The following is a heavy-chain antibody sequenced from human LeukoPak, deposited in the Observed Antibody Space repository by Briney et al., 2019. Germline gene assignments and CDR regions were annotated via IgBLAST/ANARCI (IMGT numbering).Heavy chain of an antibody. CDR2: IYSGGST. CDR1: GFTVSSNY. V-gene: IGHV3-53*01. J-gene: IGHJ4*02. Sequence: GGSLRLSCAASGFTVSSNYMSWVRQAPGKGLEWVSVIYSGGSTYYADSVKGRFTISRDNAKNSLYLQMNSLRAEDTAVYYCARDSHKGYSGVYSSDYWGLGTLVTVSS. CDR3: ARDSHKGYSGVYSSDY. D-gene: IGHD3-22*01.